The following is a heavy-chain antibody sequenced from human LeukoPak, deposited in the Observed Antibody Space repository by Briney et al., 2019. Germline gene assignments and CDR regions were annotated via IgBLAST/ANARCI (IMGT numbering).Heavy chain of an antibody. D-gene: IGHD6-25*01. Sequence: SETMSLTCGVSGGSVSSTNWWTWIRQPPGKGLEWIGEVHLDGRTNFNPSLKSRLTMSVDLSENHVSLKLTSVTAADTAVYYCAREGGFYRPLDYSGQGTLVTVSS. V-gene: IGHV4-4*02. CDR3: AREGGFYRPLDY. J-gene: IGHJ4*02. CDR2: VHLDGRT. CDR1: GGSVSSTNW.